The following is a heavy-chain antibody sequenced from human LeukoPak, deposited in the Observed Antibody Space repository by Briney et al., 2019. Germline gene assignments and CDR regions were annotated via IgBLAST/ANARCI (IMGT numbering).Heavy chain of an antibody. CDR3: ASLPRSYCSGGSCYWGY. J-gene: IGHJ4*02. CDR2: ISSSSSYI. Sequence: TGGSLRLSCAASGFTFSSYSMNWVRQAPGKGLEWVSSISSSSSYIYYADSVKGRFTISRDNAKNSLYLQMNSLRAEDTAVYYCASLPRSYCSGGSCYWGYWGQGTLVTVSS. D-gene: IGHD2-15*01. V-gene: IGHV3-21*01. CDR1: GFTFSSYS.